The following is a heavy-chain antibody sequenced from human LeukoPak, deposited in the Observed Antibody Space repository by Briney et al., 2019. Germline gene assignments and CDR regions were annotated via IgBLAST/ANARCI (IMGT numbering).Heavy chain of an antibody. J-gene: IGHJ4*02. CDR3: ARSYCGGDCYSGGGIVDY. V-gene: IGHV4-4*09. Sequence: PSETLSLTCSVSGGSISGYYWSWIRQPPGKGLEWIGYIYHSGRANYNPSLRSRVTISVDTSKNQFSLKLSSVAAADTAVYYCARSYCGGDCYSGGGIVDYWGQGTLVTVSS. CDR1: GGSISGYY. D-gene: IGHD2-21*02. CDR2: IYHSGRA.